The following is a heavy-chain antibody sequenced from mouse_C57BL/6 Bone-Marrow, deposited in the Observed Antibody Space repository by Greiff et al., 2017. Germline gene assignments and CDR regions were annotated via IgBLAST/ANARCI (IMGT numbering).Heavy chain of an antibody. D-gene: IGHD4-1*01. CDR2: IYPSDSET. CDR3: ARSGELAPDY. Sequence: VQLQQPGAELVRPGSSVKLSCKASGYTFTSYWMDWVKQRPGQGLEWIGNIYPSDSETHYNQKFKDKATLTVDKYSSTAYMQLSSLTSEDSAVSYCARSGELAPDYWGQGTTLTVSS. J-gene: IGHJ2*01. CDR1: GYTFTSYW. V-gene: IGHV1-61*01.